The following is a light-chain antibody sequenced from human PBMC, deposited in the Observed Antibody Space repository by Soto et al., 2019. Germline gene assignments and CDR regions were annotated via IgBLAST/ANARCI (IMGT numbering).Light chain of an antibody. CDR2: GAS. Sequence: IVLTQTPVTLSFSPGERVTLSCRASQSVRSNYLAWYQQKPGQAPRLLIYGASSRATGIPDRFSGSGSGTDFTLTVSRLEPEDFAVYYCQQYGTSPLITFGQGTRLEIK. CDR1: QSVRSNY. V-gene: IGKV3-20*01. CDR3: QQYGTSPLIT. J-gene: IGKJ5*01.